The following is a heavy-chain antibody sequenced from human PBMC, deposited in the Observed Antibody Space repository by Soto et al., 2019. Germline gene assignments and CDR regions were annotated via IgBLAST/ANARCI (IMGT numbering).Heavy chain of an antibody. CDR2: IYPGDSDT. V-gene: IGHV5-51*01. CDR1: GYSFTSYW. D-gene: IGHD3-22*01. CDR3: ARSHYYDSSGYNYYYYGMDV. Sequence: GESLKISCKGSGYSFTSYWIGWVRQMPGKGLEWMGIIYPGDSDTRYSPSFQGQVTISADKSISTAYLQWSSLKASDTAMYYCARSHYYDSSGYNYYYYGMDVWGQGTTVTSP. J-gene: IGHJ6*02.